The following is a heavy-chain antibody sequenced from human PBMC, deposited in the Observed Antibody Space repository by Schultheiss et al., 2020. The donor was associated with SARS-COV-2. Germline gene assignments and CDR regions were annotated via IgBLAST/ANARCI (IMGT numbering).Heavy chain of an antibody. Sequence: GGSLRLSCAASGFTFTDYYMSWIRQTPGKRLEWISYITSSGTYTNYADSVKGRFTISRDNAKNSLYLQMNSLRDEDTAVYYCARAKQLGYYYGMDVWGQGTTVTVSS. CDR2: ITSSGTYT. D-gene: IGHD6-6*01. J-gene: IGHJ6*02. CDR1: GFTFTDYY. V-gene: IGHV3-11*06. CDR3: ARAKQLGYYYGMDV.